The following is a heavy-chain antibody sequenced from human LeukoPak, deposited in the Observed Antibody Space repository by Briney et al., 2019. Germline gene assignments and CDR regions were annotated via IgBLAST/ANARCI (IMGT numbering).Heavy chain of an antibody. V-gene: IGHV3-23*01. CDR2: ISGSVSST. J-gene: IGHJ4*02. D-gene: IGHD2-21*02. Sequence: GGSLRLSCAASGFTFSSYEMNWVRQAPGKGLEWVSTISGSVSSTFYSDSVKGRFAISRDNSKNTLYLQMSSLRAEDTAVYYCAKNCGGNCYSDFDYWGQGTLVTVSS. CDR1: GFTFSSYE. CDR3: AKNCGGNCYSDFDY.